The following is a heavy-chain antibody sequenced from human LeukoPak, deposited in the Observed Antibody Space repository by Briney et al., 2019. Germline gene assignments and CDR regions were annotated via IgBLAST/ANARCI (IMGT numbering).Heavy chain of an antibody. V-gene: IGHV3-74*01. Sequence: GGSLRLSCSASGFTFSNYWMHWVGQVPGKGLVWVSCINSDGSSTTYADSVKGRFTISRDNAKNTMYLQMNSLRVEDTAVYYCVQSSPTIDYWGQGTLVTVSS. CDR2: INSDGSST. CDR3: VQSSPTIDY. CDR1: GFTFSNYW. J-gene: IGHJ4*02. D-gene: IGHD5-12*01.